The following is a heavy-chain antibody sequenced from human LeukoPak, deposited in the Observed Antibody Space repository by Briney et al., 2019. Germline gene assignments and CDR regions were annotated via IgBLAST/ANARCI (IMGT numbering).Heavy chain of an antibody. CDR2: IWYDGSNK. J-gene: IGHJ4*02. Sequence: GGSLRLSCAASGFTFGSYGMHWVRQAPGKGLEWVAVIWYDGSNKYYADSVKGRFIISRDNSKNTLYLQMNSLRAEDTAVYYCAKGGDGYNYYFDYWGQETLVTVSS. CDR1: GFTFGSYG. CDR3: AKGGDGYNYYFDY. D-gene: IGHD5-24*01. V-gene: IGHV3-33*06.